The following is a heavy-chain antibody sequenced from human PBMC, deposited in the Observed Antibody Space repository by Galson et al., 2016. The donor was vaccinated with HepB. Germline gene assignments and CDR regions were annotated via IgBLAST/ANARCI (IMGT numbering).Heavy chain of an antibody. J-gene: IGHJ4*02. Sequence: SLRLSCAASGFTFSNYAMTWVRQAPGKGLEWVTFISYDGNNKYYAESVKGRLAIPRDKSKNTVYLPMNSLRAEETAVYYCAKDFGLYGFLDYWGQGTVVNVSS. D-gene: IGHD3-10*01. V-gene: IGHV3-30*18. CDR3: AKDFGLYGFLDY. CDR2: ISYDGNNK. CDR1: GFTFSNYA.